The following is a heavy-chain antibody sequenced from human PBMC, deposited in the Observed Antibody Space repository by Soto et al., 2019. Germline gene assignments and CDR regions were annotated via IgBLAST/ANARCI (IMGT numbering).Heavy chain of an antibody. V-gene: IGHV3-30*18. CDR1: GFTFSSFG. D-gene: IGHD2-2*03. CDR2: ISYDGSNK. CDR3: ANALGGYCSSTSCYAKNYYYYGMDV. Sequence: QVQLVESGGGVVQPGRLLRLSCAASGFTFSSFGMHWVRQAPGKGLEWVAVISYDGSNKYYADFVKGRFTISRDNSKNTQYLQMNSLRAEDTAVYYCANALGGYCSSTSCYAKNYYYYGMDVWGQGTPVTVSS. J-gene: IGHJ6*02.